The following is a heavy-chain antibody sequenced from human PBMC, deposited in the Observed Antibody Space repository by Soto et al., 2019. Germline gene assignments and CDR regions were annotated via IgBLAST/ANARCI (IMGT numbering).Heavy chain of an antibody. CDR1: GLTVSNNS. V-gene: IGHV3-66*01. D-gene: IGHD6-25*01. CDR2: TFSGGST. CDR3: ARAGVYSSANMDV. J-gene: IGHJ6*03. Sequence: EVQLVESGGGFVQPGGSLRVSCAASGLTVSNNSMNWVRQAPGKGLEWVSITFSGGSTYYADSVKGRFTISRDNSKNTLHLQMNSLTAEDTAVYYCARAGVYSSANMDVWGKGATVTVSS.